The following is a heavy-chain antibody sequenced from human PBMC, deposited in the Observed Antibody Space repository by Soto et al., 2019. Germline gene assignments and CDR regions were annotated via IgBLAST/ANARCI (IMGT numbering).Heavy chain of an antibody. CDR2: ISAYNGNT. CDR3: ARDSSSWMGYNWFDP. CDR1: GYTFTSYG. V-gene: IGHV1-18*01. D-gene: IGHD6-13*01. Sequence: GASVKVSCKASGYTFTSYGISWVRQAPGQGLEWMGWISAYNGNTNYAQKLQGRVTMTTDTSTSTAYLELTSLRSDDTAIYYCARDSSSWMGYNWFDPWGQGTLVTVSS. J-gene: IGHJ5*02.